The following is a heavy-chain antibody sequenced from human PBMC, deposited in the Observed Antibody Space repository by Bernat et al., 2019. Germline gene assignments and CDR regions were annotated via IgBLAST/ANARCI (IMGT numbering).Heavy chain of an antibody. V-gene: IGHV3-33*01. J-gene: IGHJ4*02. CDR2: IWYDGSNK. D-gene: IGHD1-26*01. Sequence: QVQLVESGGGVVQPGRSLRLSCAASGFTFSSYGMHWVRQAPGKGLEWVAVIWYDGSNKYYADSVKGRFTISRDNSKNTLYLQMNSLRAEDTAVYYCARDPGLNRGSKYYFDYWGQGTLVTVSS. CDR3: ARDPGLNRGSKYYFDY. CDR1: GFTFSSYG.